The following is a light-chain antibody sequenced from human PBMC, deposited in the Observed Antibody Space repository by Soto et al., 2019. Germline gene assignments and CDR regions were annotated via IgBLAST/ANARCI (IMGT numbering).Light chain of an antibody. CDR2: DVS. J-gene: IGLJ2*01. V-gene: IGLV2-14*01. Sequence: QSVLTQPASVSGSPGQSITISCTGTSSDVGAYNYVSWYQQHPGKAPKLMIYDVSNRPSGVSIRFSGSKSGDTASLTISGLQAEDEADYYCSSYTSSSTLVFGGGTKVTVL. CDR3: SSYTSSSTLV. CDR1: SSDVGAYNY.